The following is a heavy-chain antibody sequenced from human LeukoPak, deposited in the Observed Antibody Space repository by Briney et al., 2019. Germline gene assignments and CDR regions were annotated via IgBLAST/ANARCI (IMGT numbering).Heavy chain of an antibody. J-gene: IGHJ4*02. D-gene: IGHD5-18*01. CDR3: ARGYRAPQTFYSYHYFDS. Sequence: SSETLSLTCADYGGSFSGYYWSWIRQPPGKGLEWIGEINHFGSTNYNPSLKSRVTISGDTSKNQFSLKVNSVTAADTAVYYCARGYRAPQTFYSYHYFDSWAQGILVTVSS. V-gene: IGHV4-34*01. CDR2: INHFGST. CDR1: GGSFSGYY.